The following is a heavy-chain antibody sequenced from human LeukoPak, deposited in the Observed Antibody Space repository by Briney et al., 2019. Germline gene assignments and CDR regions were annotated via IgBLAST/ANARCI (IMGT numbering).Heavy chain of an antibody. CDR3: ARGDYYDSRGFRW. CDR2: INPDSGGT. J-gene: IGHJ4*02. V-gene: IGHV1-2*02. Sequence: ASVKVSCKASGYTFTDYYMHWVRQAPGQGLEWMGWINPDSGGTNYAQKFQGRVTMTGNTSISTAWMELSRLRSDDTAVYYCARGDYYDSRGFRWWGQGTLVTVSS. D-gene: IGHD3-22*01. CDR1: GYTFTDYY.